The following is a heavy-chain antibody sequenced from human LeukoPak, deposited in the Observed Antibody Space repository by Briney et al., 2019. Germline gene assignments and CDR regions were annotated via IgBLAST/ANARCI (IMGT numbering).Heavy chain of an antibody. Sequence: PGGSLRLSCAASGSTFSSYGMSWVRQAPGKGLEGVSSISVSGGSTYYADSVKGRLTISRDHSKNTLYLQMNSLRAEDTAVYYCAKYPPPVTTENYFDYWGQGTLVTVSS. D-gene: IGHD4-17*01. J-gene: IGHJ4*02. CDR1: GSTFSSYG. CDR3: AKYPPPVTTENYFDY. CDR2: ISVSGGST. V-gene: IGHV3-23*01.